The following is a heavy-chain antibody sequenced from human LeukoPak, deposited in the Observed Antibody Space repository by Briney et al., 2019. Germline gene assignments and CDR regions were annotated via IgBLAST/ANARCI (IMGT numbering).Heavy chain of an antibody. J-gene: IGHJ6*02. V-gene: IGHV3-15*07. CDR2: IKSKTDGGTT. CDR1: GFTFSNAW. Sequence: GGSLRLSCAASGFTFSNAWMNWVRQAPGKGLEWVGRIKSKTDGGTTDYAAPVKGRFTISRDDSKNTLYLQMNSLETEDTAVYYCTTDPAGRYYYGMDVWGQGTTVTVSS. CDR3: TTDPAGRYYYGMDV.